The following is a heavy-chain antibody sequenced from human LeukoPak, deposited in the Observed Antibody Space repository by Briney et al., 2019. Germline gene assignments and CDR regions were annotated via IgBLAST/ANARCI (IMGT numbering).Heavy chain of an antibody. J-gene: IGHJ4*02. D-gene: IGHD6-13*01. CDR1: GFTFSSYS. CDR2: ISSSSSTI. Sequence: GGPLRLSCAASGFTFSSYSMNWVRQAPGKGLEWVSYISSSSSTIYYADSVKGRFTISRDNAKNSLYLQMNSLRAEDTAVYYCARDSIAAAGIEDYWGQGTLVTVSS. V-gene: IGHV3-48*04. CDR3: ARDSIAAAGIEDY.